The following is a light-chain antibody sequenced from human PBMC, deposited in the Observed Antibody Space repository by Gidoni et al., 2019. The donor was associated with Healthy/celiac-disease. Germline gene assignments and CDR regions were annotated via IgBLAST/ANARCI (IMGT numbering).Light chain of an antibody. CDR3: QQYDNLPTLT. Sequence: DIPMPQSPSSLSASVGDRGTITCQTRQDIRNYLNWYQQKPGKPPKRLIYDASNLETGVPSRFSGSGSGTDFTFTISSLQPEDIATSYCQQYDNLPTLTFGGGTKVEIK. CDR1: QDIRNY. J-gene: IGKJ4*02. CDR2: DAS. V-gene: IGKV1-33*01.